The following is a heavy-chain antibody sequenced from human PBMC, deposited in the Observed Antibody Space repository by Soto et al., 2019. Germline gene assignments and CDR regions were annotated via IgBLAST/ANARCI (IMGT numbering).Heavy chain of an antibody. J-gene: IGHJ4*02. CDR2: INAGNGNT. CDR1: GYIFTSYV. V-gene: IGHV1-3*01. Sequence: ASVKVSCKASGYIFTSYVMEWVRQAPGQRLEWMGWINAGNGNTKYSQKFQGRVTITRDTSANTAYMELSSLRSEDTAVYYCARSATAIDYWGQGTMVTVSS. CDR3: ARSATAIDY.